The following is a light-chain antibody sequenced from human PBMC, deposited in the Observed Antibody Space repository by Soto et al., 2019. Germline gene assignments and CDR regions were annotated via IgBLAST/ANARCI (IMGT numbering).Light chain of an antibody. CDR3: QQRTNWLYS. CDR2: DAS. J-gene: IGKJ2*03. V-gene: IGKV3-11*01. Sequence: EVVLTQSPGTLSLSPGERATLSCRASESIDSFLAWYQHKPGQAPRLLIYDASSRAAGIPARFSGRGSGTDFTLIISSLEPEDFALYYCQQRTNWLYSFGQGTQLEIK. CDR1: ESIDSF.